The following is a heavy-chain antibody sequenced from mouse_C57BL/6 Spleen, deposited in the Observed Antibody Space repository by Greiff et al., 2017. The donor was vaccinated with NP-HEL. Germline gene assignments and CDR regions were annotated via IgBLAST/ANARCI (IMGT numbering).Heavy chain of an antibody. CDR2: IDPETGGT. J-gene: IGHJ3*01. D-gene: IGHD3-3*01. CDR3: TRGSGTGFAY. Sequence: VQLQQSGAELVRPGASVTLSCKASGYTFTDYEMHWVKQTPVHGLEWIGAIDPETGGTAYNQKFKGKAILTADKSSSTAHMELRSLTSEDSAVYYCTRGSGTGFAYWGQGTLVAVSA. V-gene: IGHV1-15*01. CDR1: GYTFTDYE.